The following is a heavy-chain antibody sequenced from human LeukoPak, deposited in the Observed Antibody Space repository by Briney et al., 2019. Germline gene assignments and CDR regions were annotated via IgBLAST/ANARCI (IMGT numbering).Heavy chain of an antibody. CDR3: ARALRSPGDSGLDY. V-gene: IGHV3-74*03. CDR1: GFTFSCNY. CDR2: INIDGSDT. J-gene: IGHJ4*02. Sequence: GGSLRLSCAASGFTFSCNYMHWVRQAPGKWLVWVSRINIDGSDTTYADFVKGRFTISRDNAKNTLYLEMNSLRAEDTAVYYCARALRSPGDSGLDYWGQGALVTVSS. D-gene: IGHD3-10*01.